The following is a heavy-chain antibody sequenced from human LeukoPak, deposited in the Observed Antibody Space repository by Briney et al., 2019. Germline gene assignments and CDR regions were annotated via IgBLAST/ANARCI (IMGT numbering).Heavy chain of an antibody. J-gene: IGHJ4*02. V-gene: IGHV3-23*01. CDR3: AKTTAGNSSGRYPGWPVDY. CDR2: VSGSGGIT. D-gene: IGHD6-19*01. CDR1: GFTFNSYA. Sequence: GGSLRLSCAASGFTFNSYAMTCVRQAPGKGLEWFSHVSGSGGITYYADSVKGRFTISRDNSKNTLYLQMNSLRAEDTAVYYCAKTTAGNSSGRYPGWPVDYWGQGTLVTVSS.